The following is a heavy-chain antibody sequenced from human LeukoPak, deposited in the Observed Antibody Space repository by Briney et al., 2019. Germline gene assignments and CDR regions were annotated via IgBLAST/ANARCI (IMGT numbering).Heavy chain of an antibody. D-gene: IGHD1-14*01. CDR3: ARDSAPVRTSWYFDL. Sequence: SETLSLTCAVYGGSFSGYYWSWIRQPPGKGLEWIREINHSGSTNYNPSLKSRVTISVDTSKSQFFLKVWSVTAEDTAVYYCARDSAPVRTSWYFDLWGRGTLVTVSS. CDR1: GGSFSGYY. CDR2: INHSGST. J-gene: IGHJ2*01. V-gene: IGHV4-34*01.